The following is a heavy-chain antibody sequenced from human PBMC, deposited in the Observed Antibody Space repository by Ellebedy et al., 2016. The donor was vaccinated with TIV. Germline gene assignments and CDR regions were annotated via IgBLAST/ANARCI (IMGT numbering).Heavy chain of an antibody. J-gene: IGHJ4*02. CDR1: GFTFSGYW. CDR3: SRGIAAVMY. D-gene: IGHD6-13*01. V-gene: IGHV3-7*01. Sequence: PGGSLRLSCAASGFTFSGYWMSWVRQAPGKGLEWVANIKEDGSEAYYVDSVKGRFTISRDNAKNSLYLQMNRLRAEDTAVYYCSRGIAAVMYWGQGTLVTVS. CDR2: IKEDGSEA.